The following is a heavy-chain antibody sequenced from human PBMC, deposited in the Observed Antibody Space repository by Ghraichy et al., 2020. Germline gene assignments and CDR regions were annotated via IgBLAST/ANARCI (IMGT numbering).Heavy chain of an antibody. Sequence: SGPTLVQPTQTLTLTCSFSGFSLSTSGMCVSWVRQPPGKALEWLALIDWDDDKYYSTSLKTRLTISKDTSKNQVVLTMTNMDPVDTATYYCARSTYYYDSSGYFFDYWGQGTLVTVSS. CDR2: IDWDDDK. V-gene: IGHV2-70*20. J-gene: IGHJ4*02. D-gene: IGHD3-22*01. CDR1: GFSLSTSGMC. CDR3: ARSTYYYDSSGYFFDY.